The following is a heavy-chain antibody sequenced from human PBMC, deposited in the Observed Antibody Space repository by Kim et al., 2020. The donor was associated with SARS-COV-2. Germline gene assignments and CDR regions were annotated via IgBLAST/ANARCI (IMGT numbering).Heavy chain of an antibody. J-gene: IGHJ4*02. D-gene: IGHD6-25*01. CDR2: SGDT. Sequence: SGDTTLKQKFQGRVTMTRDTSVSTMYMELNNLRSDDTAIYYCARDPPAAHYWGQGTLVTVSS. CDR3: ARDPPAAHY. V-gene: IGHV1-2*02.